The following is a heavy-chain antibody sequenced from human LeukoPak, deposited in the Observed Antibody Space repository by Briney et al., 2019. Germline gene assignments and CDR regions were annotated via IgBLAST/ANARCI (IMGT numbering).Heavy chain of an antibody. Sequence: GGSLRLSCAASGFTVSSNYMSWVRQAPGKGLEWVSITYSGGRTYYADSVKGRFTISRDNSKNTLYLQMNSLRAEDTAVYYCEASRIAVAGPTTWGQGTLVTVSS. D-gene: IGHD6-19*01. CDR1: GFTVSSNY. J-gene: IGHJ5*02. CDR3: EASRIAVAGPTT. V-gene: IGHV3-53*01. CDR2: TYSGGRT.